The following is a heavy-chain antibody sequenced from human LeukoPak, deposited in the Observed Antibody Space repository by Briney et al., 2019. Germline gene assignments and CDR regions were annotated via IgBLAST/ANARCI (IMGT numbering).Heavy chain of an antibody. CDR2: IYHSGST. CDR3: ASYSGSYYDYFDY. Sequence: SETLSLTCAVSGYSISSGYYWGWIRQPPGKGLEWIGSIYHSGSTYYNPSLKCRVTISVDTSKNQFSLKLSSVTAADTAVYYCASYSGSYYDYFDYWGQGTLVTVSS. D-gene: IGHD1-26*01. V-gene: IGHV4-38-2*01. J-gene: IGHJ4*02. CDR1: GYSISSGYY.